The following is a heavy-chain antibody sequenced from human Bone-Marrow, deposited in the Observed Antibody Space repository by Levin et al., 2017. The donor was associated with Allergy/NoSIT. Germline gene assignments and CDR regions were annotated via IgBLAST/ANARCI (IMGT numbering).Heavy chain of an antibody. V-gene: IGHV3-23*01. Sequence: GGSLRLSCAVSGCTFSSDAMSWLRQAPGKGLEWVSSSSGSGGTIYYTNSVEGRSTISRDNSRDTLYLLMNSLRAEDTAVYYCAKFSGKDYIDYWGQGTLVTVSS. CDR2: SSGSGGTI. CDR1: GCTFSSDA. CDR3: AKFSGKDYIDY. J-gene: IGHJ4*02. D-gene: IGHD4-23*01.